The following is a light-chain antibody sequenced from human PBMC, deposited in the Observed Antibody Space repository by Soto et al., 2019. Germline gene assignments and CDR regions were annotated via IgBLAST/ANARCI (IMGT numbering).Light chain of an antibody. J-gene: IGLJ3*02. V-gene: IGLV2-14*01. CDR3: SSYSSSSLRV. CDR1: SSDVGAYNY. Sequence: QSALTQPASVSGSPGQLITISCTGTSSDVGAYNYVSWYQQHPGKAPKLMIYEVSNRPSGVSNRFSGSKSGNTASLTISGLQAEDEAHYYCSSYSSSSLRVFGGGTKVTVL. CDR2: EVS.